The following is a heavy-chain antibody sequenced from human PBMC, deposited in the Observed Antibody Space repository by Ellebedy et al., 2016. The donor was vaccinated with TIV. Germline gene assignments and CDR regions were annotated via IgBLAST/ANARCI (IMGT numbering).Heavy chain of an antibody. Sequence: AASVKGSCKASGGTLRRYGISWVRQAPGLGLEWMGRIIPIVGITIYAQKFQDRVTITEDNFTNTVYMEMSSLRSEDTAVYYCARGPPKWEVPLDLDYWGQGTLVIVSS. D-gene: IGHD1-26*01. J-gene: IGHJ4*02. CDR3: ARGPPKWEVPLDLDY. CDR1: GGTLRRYG. CDR2: IIPIVGIT. V-gene: IGHV1-69*04.